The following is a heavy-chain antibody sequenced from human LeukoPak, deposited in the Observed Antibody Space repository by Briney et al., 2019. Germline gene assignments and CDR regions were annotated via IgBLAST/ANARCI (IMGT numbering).Heavy chain of an antibody. CDR1: GFTFSNYA. V-gene: IGHV3-23*01. Sequence: GGSLRLSCAASGFTFSNYAMTWVRQAPGKGLEWLAAISGRDGSTYYAESVTGRFTISRDNPKGTLFLQMNTLRAEDMAVYYCAKGFYDFCTYYFDSLGQGTLVTGSS. J-gene: IGHJ4*02. CDR2: ISGRDGST. CDR3: AKGFYDFCTYYFDS. D-gene: IGHD3-3*01.